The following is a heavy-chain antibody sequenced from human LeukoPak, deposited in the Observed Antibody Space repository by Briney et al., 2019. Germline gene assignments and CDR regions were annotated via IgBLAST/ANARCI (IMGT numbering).Heavy chain of an antibody. V-gene: IGHV3-23*01. CDR1: GFTFSSYA. CDR2: LSGSGGSI. Sequence: GGSLRLSCVASGFTFSSYAMSWVRQAPGKGLEWVSVLSGSGGSIDYADSVKGRFTISRDNSKNTLYLQMNSLRSDDTAVYYCARALYGSGSYIPPGDAFDIWGQGTMVTVSS. D-gene: IGHD3-10*01. J-gene: IGHJ3*02. CDR3: ARALYGSGSYIPPGDAFDI.